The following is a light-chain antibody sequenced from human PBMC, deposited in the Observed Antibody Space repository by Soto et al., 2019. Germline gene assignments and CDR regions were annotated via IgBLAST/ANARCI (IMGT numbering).Light chain of an antibody. V-gene: IGLV2-14*03. CDR3: SSYSTTSALV. CDR2: DVS. Sequence: QSALTQPASVSGSPGQSITISCAGTSADIGAFGYVSWYQHHPGKAPKLLIYDVSDRPSGVSTRFSASKSANTASLTISGLQADDEAEYYCSSYSTTSALVFGGGTKLTVL. CDR1: SADIGAFGY. J-gene: IGLJ2*01.